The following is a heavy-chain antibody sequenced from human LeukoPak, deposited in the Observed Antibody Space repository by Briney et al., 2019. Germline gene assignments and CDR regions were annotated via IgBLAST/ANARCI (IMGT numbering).Heavy chain of an antibody. CDR1: GFTFSSYW. CDR2: INGDGSST. J-gene: IGHJ5*02. Sequence: GGSLRLSCAASGFTFSSYWMHWVRQAPGKGLVWVSRINGDGSSTTYADSVKGRFTISRDNAKNSLYLQMNSLRAEDTAVYYCARDGLQDYYDSSGYYWVAWGQGTLVTVSS. CDR3: ARDGLQDYYDSSGYYWVA. V-gene: IGHV3-74*01. D-gene: IGHD3-22*01.